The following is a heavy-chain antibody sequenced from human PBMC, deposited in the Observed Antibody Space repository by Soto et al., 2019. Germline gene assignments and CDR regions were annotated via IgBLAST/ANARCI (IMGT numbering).Heavy chain of an antibody. CDR1: GGSISSGGYY. D-gene: IGHD2-21*02. CDR2: IYYSGST. Sequence: SEPLSLPCTVSGGSISSGGYYWSCIRKHPGKGLEWIGYIYYSGSTYYNPSLKSRVTISVDTSKNQFSLKLSSVTAADTAVYYCARVSGNDCGGDCYYFDYWGQGTLVTVSS. J-gene: IGHJ4*02. V-gene: IGHV4-31*03. CDR3: ARVSGNDCGGDCYYFDY.